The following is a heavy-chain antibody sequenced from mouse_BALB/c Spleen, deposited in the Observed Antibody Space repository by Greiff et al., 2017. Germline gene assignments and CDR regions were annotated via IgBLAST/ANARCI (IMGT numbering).Heavy chain of an antibody. V-gene: IGHV14-3*02. CDR1: GFNIKDTY. J-gene: IGHJ3*01. D-gene: IGHD1-1*01. Sequence: VQLKQSGAELVKPGASVKLSCTASGFNIKDTYMHWVKQRPEQGLEWIGRIDPANGNTKYDPKFQGKATITADTSSNTAYLQLSSLTSEDTAVYYCALYYYGSSSPFAYWGQGTLVTVSA. CDR2: IDPANGNT. CDR3: ALYYYGSSSPFAY.